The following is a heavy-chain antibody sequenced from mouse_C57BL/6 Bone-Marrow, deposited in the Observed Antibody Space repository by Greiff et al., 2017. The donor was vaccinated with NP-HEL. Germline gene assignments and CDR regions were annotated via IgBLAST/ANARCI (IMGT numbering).Heavy chain of an antibody. Sequence: QVQLQQPGAELVKPGASVKLSCKASGYTFTSYWMHWVKQRPGQGLEWIGMIHPNSGSTNYNEKFKSKATLTVDKSSSTAYMQLSSLTSEDSAVYYCARSPTYYSKHYAMDYWGQGTSVTASS. J-gene: IGHJ4*01. V-gene: IGHV1-64*01. CDR3: ARSPTYYSKHYAMDY. CDR1: GYTFTSYW. CDR2: IHPNSGST. D-gene: IGHD2-5*01.